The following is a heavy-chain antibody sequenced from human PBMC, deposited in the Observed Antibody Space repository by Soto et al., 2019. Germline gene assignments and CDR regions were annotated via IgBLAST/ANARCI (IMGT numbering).Heavy chain of an antibody. CDR2: IILPFGTP. CDR1: GTTFSNFA. Sequence: QVRLVQSGAEVKKTGSSVKVSCEASGTTFSNFAIGWVRQAPGQGLEWMGGIILPFGTPNYAQKFQGRVTISAAESMTTAYMELRGLRSEDTAVYYCVRGPGYEGYFDYWGQGTLVTVSS. CDR3: VRGPGYEGYFDY. V-gene: IGHV1-69*12. J-gene: IGHJ4*02. D-gene: IGHD2-2*01.